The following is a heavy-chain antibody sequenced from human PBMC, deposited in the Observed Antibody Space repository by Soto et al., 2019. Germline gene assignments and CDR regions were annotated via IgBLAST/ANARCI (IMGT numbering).Heavy chain of an antibody. CDR1: GGSFSGYY. V-gene: IGHV4-34*01. CDR2: INHSGST. D-gene: IGHD3-3*01. Sequence: NPSETLSLTCAVYGGSFSGYYWSWIRQPPGKGLEWIGEINHSGSTNYNPSLKSRVTISVDTSKNQFSLKLSSVTAADTAVYYCARGITIFLVVILATSLSSDSWCQGLLVTVFS. J-gene: IGHJ5*01. CDR3: ARGITIFLVVILATSLSSDS.